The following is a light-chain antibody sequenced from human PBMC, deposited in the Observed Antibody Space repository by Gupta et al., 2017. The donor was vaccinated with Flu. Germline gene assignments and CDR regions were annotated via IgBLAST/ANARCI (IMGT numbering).Light chain of an antibody. CDR3: QQKVKTPLT. CDR1: QSVFYSTNSKNY. J-gene: IGKJ1*01. Sequence: SLGERATISCKSSQSVFYSTNSKNYLTWYQQKPGQPPKLLIYWASTRESGVPDRFSGSGSGTDFTLTISSLQAEDVAVYYCQQKVKTPLTFGQGTKVESK. CDR2: WAS. V-gene: IGKV4-1*01.